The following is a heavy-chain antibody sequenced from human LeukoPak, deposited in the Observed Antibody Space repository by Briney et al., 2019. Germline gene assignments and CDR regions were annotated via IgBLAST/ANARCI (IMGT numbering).Heavy chain of an antibody. CDR1: GFTFSSYG. D-gene: IGHD3-22*01. CDR3: AKDPGAGYYDSSGYGPLDY. Sequence: GGSLRLSCAASGFTFSSYGKHWVRQAPGKGLEWVAFIRYDGSNKYYADSVKGRFTISRDNSKNTLYLQMNSLRAEDTAVYYCAKDPGAGYYDSSGYGPLDYWGQGTLVTVSS. J-gene: IGHJ4*02. CDR2: IRYDGSNK. V-gene: IGHV3-30*02.